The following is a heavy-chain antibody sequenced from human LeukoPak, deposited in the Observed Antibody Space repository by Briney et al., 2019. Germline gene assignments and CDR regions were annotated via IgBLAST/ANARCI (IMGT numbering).Heavy chain of an antibody. Sequence: GGSLRLSCAASGFTFSSYSMNWVRQAPGKGLEWVSSISSSSSYIYYADSVKGRFTISRDNAKNSLYLQMNSLRAEDTAVYYCARDAHTIFGVVPRPVYYFDYWGQGTLVTVSS. J-gene: IGHJ4*02. V-gene: IGHV3-21*01. CDR2: ISSSSSYI. CDR3: ARDAHTIFGVVPRPVYYFDY. CDR1: GFTFSSYS. D-gene: IGHD3-3*01.